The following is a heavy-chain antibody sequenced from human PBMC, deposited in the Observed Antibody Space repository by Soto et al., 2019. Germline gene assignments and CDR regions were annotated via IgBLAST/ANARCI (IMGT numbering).Heavy chain of an antibody. V-gene: IGHV3-23*01. Sequence: PGGSLRLSCAASGFTFSSYAMNWVRQAPGKGLEWVSTIRTSVGDTYYAASVKGRFTISRDNSKSTVYLHLNSLRAEDTAIYYCAKDPTYDYGYFDSWGQGTLVPVSS. CDR3: AKDPTYDYGYFDS. CDR2: IRTSVGDT. J-gene: IGHJ4*02. CDR1: GFTFSSYA. D-gene: IGHD4-17*01.